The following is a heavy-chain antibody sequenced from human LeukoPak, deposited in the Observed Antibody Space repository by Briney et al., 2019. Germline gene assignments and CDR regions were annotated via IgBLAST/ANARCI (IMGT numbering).Heavy chain of an antibody. D-gene: IGHD5-12*01. CDR3: ASGHSGYELDYYYYYMDV. CDR1: GGSFSGYY. V-gene: IGHV4-34*01. J-gene: IGHJ6*03. Sequence: SETLSLTCAVYGGSFSGYYWNWIRQPPGKGLEWIGEINHSGSTKYNPSLKSRVTISVDTSKNQFSLKLSSVTAADTAVYYCASGHSGYELDYYYYYMDVWGKGTTVTISS. CDR2: INHSGST.